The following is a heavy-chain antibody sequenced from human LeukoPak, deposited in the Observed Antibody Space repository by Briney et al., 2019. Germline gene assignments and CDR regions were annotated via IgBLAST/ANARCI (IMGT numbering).Heavy chain of an antibody. CDR3: ARGSSTWSNAFDT. D-gene: IGHD6-13*01. J-gene: IGHJ3*02. V-gene: IGHV1-3*01. CDR1: GYTFTSYT. CDR2: INVDKGNT. Sequence: VKVSCKASGYTFTSYTMHWVRQAPGQRLEWMGWINVDKGNTKYSQKFQDRVIISWDTSASTAHMELSSLRSEDTAVFYCARGSSTWSNAFDTWGQGTMVTVSS.